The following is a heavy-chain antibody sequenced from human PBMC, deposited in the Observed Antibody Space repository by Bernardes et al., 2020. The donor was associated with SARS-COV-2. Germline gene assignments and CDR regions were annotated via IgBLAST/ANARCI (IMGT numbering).Heavy chain of an antibody. CDR2: ISTSNGNT. D-gene: IGHD3-3*01. CDR1: GYTFSDYV. V-gene: IGHV1-18*01. J-gene: IGHJ6*02. Sequence: ASVKVSCKASGYTFSDYVFTWVRQAPGQGLEWMGWISTSNGNTNYVQKFQGRVAMTADTSTSTVYMELRSLRSDDSAVYYCARGGGHITTFGMVTPYGMDVWGQGTTVTVSS. CDR3: ARGGGHITTFGMVTPYGMDV.